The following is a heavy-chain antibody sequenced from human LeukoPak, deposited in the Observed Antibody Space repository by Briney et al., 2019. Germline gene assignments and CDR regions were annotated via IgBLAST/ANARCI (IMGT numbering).Heavy chain of an antibody. J-gene: IGHJ4*02. V-gene: IGHV3-48*02. CDR2: ISIGSDYI. Sequence: GGSLRLSCAASGFTFSTYSMNWVRQAPGKGLEWVSFISIGSDYIDYADSVRGRFTISRDNTKNSLYLEMSSLRDDDTAVYYCAPDFNRGGRDHYWGQGTLVTASS. CDR3: APDFNRGGRDHY. CDR1: GFTFSTYS. D-gene: IGHD3-10*01.